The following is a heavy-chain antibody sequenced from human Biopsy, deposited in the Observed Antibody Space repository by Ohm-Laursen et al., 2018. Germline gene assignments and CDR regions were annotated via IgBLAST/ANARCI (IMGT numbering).Heavy chain of an antibody. CDR2: INPHTGVT. Sequence: EAPVKVSCKASGYDFLDFHIHWVRQVPGQGLEWIGHINPHTGVTKYAQKFLDRITMTGDTSISTAYMDLSRLTSADTGIYYCARPSGGVSTIGFDPWGQGTLVIVSS. D-gene: IGHD5/OR15-5a*01. V-gene: IGHV1-2*05. CDR3: ARPSGGVSTIGFDP. J-gene: IGHJ5*02. CDR1: GYDFLDFH.